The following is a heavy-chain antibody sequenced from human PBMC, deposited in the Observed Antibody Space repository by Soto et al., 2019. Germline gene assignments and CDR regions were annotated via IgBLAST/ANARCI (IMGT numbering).Heavy chain of an antibody. V-gene: IGHV3-23*01. Sequence: PGGSLRLSCAASGFTFSSYPMSWVLQAPGKGMKWVSAISGSGGSTYYADSGKGRFTISRDNSKNTLYLQMNSLRAEDTAVYYCAKVRWFGDLSIFGTEKNWFDPWGQGTLVTVSS. CDR3: AKVRWFGDLSIFGTEKNWFDP. CDR2: ISGSGGST. J-gene: IGHJ5*02. CDR1: GFTFSSYP. D-gene: IGHD3-10*01.